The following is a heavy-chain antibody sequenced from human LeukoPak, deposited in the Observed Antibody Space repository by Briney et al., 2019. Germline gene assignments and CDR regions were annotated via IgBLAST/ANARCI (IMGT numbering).Heavy chain of an antibody. V-gene: IGHV3-30*03. D-gene: IGHD4-11*01. Sequence: GGSLRLSCAASRFSFRSYDMHWVRQAPGKGLEWVAVVSYDGINTYYTDSVKGRFTISRDNSKNTLYLQMNSLRSEDTAVYYCARGALDYSNYPVDYWGQGTLVTVSS. CDR3: ARGALDYSNYPVDY. CDR2: VSYDGINT. J-gene: IGHJ4*02. CDR1: RFSFRSYD.